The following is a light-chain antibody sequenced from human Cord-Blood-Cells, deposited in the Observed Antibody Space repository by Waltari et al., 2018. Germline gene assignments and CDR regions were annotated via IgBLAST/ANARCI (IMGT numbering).Light chain of an antibody. Sequence: DIVMTQSPDPLAVSLGERATINCQSSQSVLYSSNNKNYLAWYQQKPEQPPKLLIYWASTRESGVPDRFSGSGSWTDFTLTISRLQAEDVAVYYCQQYYSTPLTFGGGTKVEIK. V-gene: IGKV4-1*01. J-gene: IGKJ4*01. CDR2: WAS. CDR1: QSVLYSSNNKNY. CDR3: QQYYSTPLT.